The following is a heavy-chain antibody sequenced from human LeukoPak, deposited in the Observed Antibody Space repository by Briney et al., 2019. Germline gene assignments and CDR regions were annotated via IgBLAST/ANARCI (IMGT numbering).Heavy chain of an antibody. CDR3: ARDDYVWGSYQFDY. CDR1: GFTFSSYS. J-gene: IGHJ4*02. D-gene: IGHD3-16*01. V-gene: IGHV3-21*01. CDR2: ISSSSSYI. Sequence: GGSLRLSCAASGFTFSSYSMNWVRQAPGKGLEWVSSISSSSSYIYYADSVKSRFTISRDNAKNSLYLQMNSLRAEDTAVYYCARDDYVWGSYQFDYWGQGTLVTVSS.